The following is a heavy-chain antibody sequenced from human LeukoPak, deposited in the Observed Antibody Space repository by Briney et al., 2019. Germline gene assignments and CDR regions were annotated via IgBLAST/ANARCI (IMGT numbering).Heavy chain of an antibody. D-gene: IGHD3-3*01. Sequence: PGGSLRLSCAASGFTFSRYDLSWVRQAPGKGLECVSTISRTVTTTYYADSVKGRFTISRDNSKNTLYLQMNSLRAEDTAVYYCAKAPRGFWSGYYFLRYWGQGTLVTVSS. J-gene: IGHJ4*02. CDR1: GFTFSRYD. CDR3: AKAPRGFWSGYYFLRY. CDR2: ISRTVTTT. V-gene: IGHV3-23*05.